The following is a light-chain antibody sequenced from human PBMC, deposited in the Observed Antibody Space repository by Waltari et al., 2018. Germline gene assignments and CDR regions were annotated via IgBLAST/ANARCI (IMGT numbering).Light chain of an antibody. Sequence: QSALTQPASVSGSPGQSITISCTGTSSDVGYYNLVSWYQQHPGKAPNLIIYECKKWPSGLSNRFSGSKSGNTATLTISGLQTEDEADYYCCSYTGSSWIFGGGTKLTVL. CDR2: ECK. J-gene: IGLJ2*01. CDR1: SSDVGYYNL. CDR3: CSYTGSSWI. V-gene: IGLV2-23*01.